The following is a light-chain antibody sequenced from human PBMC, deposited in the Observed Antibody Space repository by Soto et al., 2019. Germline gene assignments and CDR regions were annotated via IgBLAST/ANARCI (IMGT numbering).Light chain of an antibody. CDR2: EAS. CDR3: QQYGSTPAT. J-gene: IGKJ1*01. V-gene: IGKV3-20*01. CDR1: ETISRNY. Sequence: EIVLTQSPGTLSLSLGERATLSCRASETISRNYLAWYQQKPGQAPNVLIYEASSRATGVGDRFSGSGSGTDFTLTISRLEPEDLAVYYCQQYGSTPATFGQGTKVEIK.